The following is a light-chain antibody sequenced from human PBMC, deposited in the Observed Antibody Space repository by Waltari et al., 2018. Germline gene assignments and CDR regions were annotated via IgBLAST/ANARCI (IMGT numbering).Light chain of an antibody. Sequence: NSNIGGYYVQWYQQLPGTAPKLLIYESNQRPSGVSDRFSGSQSGTSVSLTITGLQSVDEADYYCQSYVSSLSADVFASGTKLTVL. J-gene: IGLJ6*01. V-gene: IGLV1-40*01. CDR2: ESN. CDR1: NSNIGGYY. CDR3: QSYVSSLSADV.